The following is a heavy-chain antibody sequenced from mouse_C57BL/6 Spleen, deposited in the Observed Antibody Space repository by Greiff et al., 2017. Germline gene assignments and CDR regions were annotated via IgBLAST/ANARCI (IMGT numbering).Heavy chain of an antibody. V-gene: IGHV5-4*01. CDR2: ISDGGSYT. CDR1: GFTFRSYA. J-gene: IGHJ3*01. CDR3: ARDSGYPFAY. D-gene: IGHD2-2*01. Sequence: EVKLVESGGGLVKPGGSLKLSCAASGFTFRSYAMSWVRQTPEKRLEWVATISDGGSYTYYPDNVKGRFTISRDNAKNNLYLQMSHLKSEDTAMYYCARDSGYPFAYWGQGTLVTVSA.